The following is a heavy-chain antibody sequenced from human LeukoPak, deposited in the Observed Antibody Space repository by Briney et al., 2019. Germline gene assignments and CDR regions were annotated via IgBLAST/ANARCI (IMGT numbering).Heavy chain of an antibody. CDR3: TRGPTGSYLNFDY. D-gene: IGHD1-26*01. CDR2: ARNKANSHTT. V-gene: IGHV3-72*01. CDR1: GFTFSDHY. J-gene: IGHJ4*02. Sequence: GGSLRLSCAASGFTFSDHYMDWVRQAPGKGLEWVGRARNKANSHTTEYAASVKGRFTVSRDDSKNLLCLQMNSLKTDDTAVYYCTRGPTGSYLNFDYWGQGTLVTVSS.